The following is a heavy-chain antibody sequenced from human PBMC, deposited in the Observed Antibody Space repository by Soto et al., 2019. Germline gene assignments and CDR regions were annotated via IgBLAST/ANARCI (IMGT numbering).Heavy chain of an antibody. CDR2: IYYSGST. Sequence: QVQLQESGPGLVKPSETLSLTCTVSGGSVSSGSYYWSWIRQPPGKGLEWIGYIYYSGSTNYNPSLKGRVPISVDTSKNQFSLKLSSVTAADTAVYSCARGIEGWYQGRYYYGMDVWGQGTTVTVSS. CDR1: GGSVSSGSYY. J-gene: IGHJ6*02. CDR3: ARGIEGWYQGRYYYGMDV. D-gene: IGHD6-19*01. V-gene: IGHV4-61*01.